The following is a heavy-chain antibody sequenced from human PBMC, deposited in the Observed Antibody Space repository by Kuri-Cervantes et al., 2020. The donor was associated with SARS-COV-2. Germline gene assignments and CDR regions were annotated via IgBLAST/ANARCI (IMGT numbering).Heavy chain of an antibody. CDR3: ASEVIPNPSEKYAYYGLDV. Sequence: GESLKISCETSGFSFTDYYVSWIRQIPGGGLEWLSFISGSSSFTNSADSVKGRFTISKDNAKTSVYLQMTSLRAEDTALYYCASEVIPNPSEKYAYYGLDVWGQGTTVTVSS. CDR2: ISGSSSFT. CDR1: GFSFTDYY. J-gene: IGHJ6*02. D-gene: IGHD1-26*01. V-gene: IGHV3-11*06.